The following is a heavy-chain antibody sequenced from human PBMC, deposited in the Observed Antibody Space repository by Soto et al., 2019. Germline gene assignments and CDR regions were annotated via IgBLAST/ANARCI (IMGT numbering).Heavy chain of an antibody. Sequence: ASVKGSCKTSGYTVTTYGMHCVRQAPGQRPEWMAWLTVGRGKTKYSQSFQGRVTITADTSASTTYMELSSLRSEDTAVYYCARGGNVVVLAAYDYWGQGPQVTVSS. CDR1: GYTVTTYG. V-gene: IGHV1-3*01. D-gene: IGHD2-15*01. CDR2: LTVGRGKT. CDR3: ARGGNVVVLAAYDY. J-gene: IGHJ4*02.